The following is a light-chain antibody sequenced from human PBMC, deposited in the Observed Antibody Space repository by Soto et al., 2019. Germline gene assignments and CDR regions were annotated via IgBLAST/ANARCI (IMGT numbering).Light chain of an antibody. CDR1: QSVSSN. V-gene: IGKV3-15*01. CDR3: QQYNNWPPVT. J-gene: IGKJ3*01. CDR2: GAS. Sequence: EIVMTQSPATLSVSPGERATLSCRASQSVSSNLAWYPQKPGQAPRLLIYGASTRATGIPARFSGSGSGIEFTLTISSLQSEDFAVYYCQQYNNWPPVTFGPGTKVDIK.